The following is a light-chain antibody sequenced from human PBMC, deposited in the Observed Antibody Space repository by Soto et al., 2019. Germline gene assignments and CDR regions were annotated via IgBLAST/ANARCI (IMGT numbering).Light chain of an antibody. CDR2: EVS. Sequence: QSVLTQPASVSGSPGQSITISCTGTSSDFGGYNYVSWYQQHPGKAPKLMIYEVSNRPSGVSNRFSGSKSGNTASLTISGLQAEDEADYYCSSYPATRGVFGTGTKVTV. V-gene: IGLV2-14*03. J-gene: IGLJ1*01. CDR1: SSDFGGYNY. CDR3: SSYPATRGV.